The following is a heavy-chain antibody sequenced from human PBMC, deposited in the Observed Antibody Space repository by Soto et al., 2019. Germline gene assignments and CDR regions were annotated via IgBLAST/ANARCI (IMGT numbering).Heavy chain of an antibody. CDR3: AKLGYCTGGTCYLDYYYGVDV. J-gene: IGHJ6*02. CDR2: ISSGRNT. V-gene: IGHV3-23*01. Sequence: QLLESGGGLVQPGGSLRLSCEASGFSFSRNAMSWVRQAPGKGLEWVSSISSGRNTYYADSVKGRFTISRDNSKNTQSLQMTSLGAEDTAVYYCAKLGYCTGGTCYLDYYYGVDVWGQGTTVTVS. CDR1: GFSFSRNA. D-gene: IGHD2-15*01.